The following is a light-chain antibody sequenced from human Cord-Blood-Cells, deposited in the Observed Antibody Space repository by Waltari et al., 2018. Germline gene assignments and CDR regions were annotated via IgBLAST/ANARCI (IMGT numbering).Light chain of an antibody. V-gene: IGKV3-11*01. CDR1: QSVSSY. J-gene: IGKJ5*01. CDR3: QQRSNWRIT. CDR2: DAS. Sequence: EIVLTKSQATLSLSPGERATLSCRASQSVSSYLAWYQQKHGQAPRLLIYDASNRATGIPARFSGSGSGTDFTLTISSLEPEDFAVYYCQQRSNWRITFGQGTRLEIK.